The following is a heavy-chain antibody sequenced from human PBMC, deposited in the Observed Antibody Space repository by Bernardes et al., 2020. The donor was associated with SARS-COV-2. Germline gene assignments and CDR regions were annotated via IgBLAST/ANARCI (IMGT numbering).Heavy chain of an antibody. CDR3: ARVFYLVLSTGHSAFDI. D-gene: IGHD3-16*01. CDR2: IYPGDSET. CDR1: EYSFTEYY. J-gene: IGHJ3*02. Sequence: GESLKISCKVSEYSFTEYYIGWVRQKPGKGLEWMGIIYPGDSETRYNPSFQGQVTISADKSISTAYLQWSSLKAADTAMYYCARVFYLVLSTGHSAFDIWGQGTMVTVSS. V-gene: IGHV5-51*01.